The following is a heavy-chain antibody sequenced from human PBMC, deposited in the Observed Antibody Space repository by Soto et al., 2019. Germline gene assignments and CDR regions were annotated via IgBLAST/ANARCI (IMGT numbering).Heavy chain of an antibody. CDR1: GGTFSSYA. CDR2: IIPIFGTA. D-gene: IGHD7-27*01. CDR3: AGVGRARLLTWGACDN. V-gene: IGHV1-69*13. J-gene: IGHJ4*02. Sequence: ASVKVSCKASGGTFSSYAISWVRQAPGQGLEWMGGIIPIFGTANYAQKFQGRVTITADESTSTAYMELSSLRSEDTAVYYCAGVGRARLLTWGACDNWGQGTLVTVSS.